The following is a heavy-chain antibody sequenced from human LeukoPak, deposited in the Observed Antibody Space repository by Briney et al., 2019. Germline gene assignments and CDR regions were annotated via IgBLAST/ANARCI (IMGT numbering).Heavy chain of an antibody. CDR1: GGSISTYY. Sequence: PSETLSLTCTVSGGSISTYYCSWIRQPAGKGLEWIGRIYTSGSTSYNSSLKSRVTMSVDTSKNQVSLKLSSVTAADTAVYYCARNVGGYNYGYSLDYWGQGTLVSVSS. CDR3: ARNVGGYNYGYSLDY. CDR2: IYTSGST. J-gene: IGHJ4*02. D-gene: IGHD5-18*01. V-gene: IGHV4-4*07.